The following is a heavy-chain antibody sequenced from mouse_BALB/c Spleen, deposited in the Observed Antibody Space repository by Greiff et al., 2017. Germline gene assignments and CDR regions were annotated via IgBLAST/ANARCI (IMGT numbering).Heavy chain of an antibody. V-gene: IGHV1-87*01. D-gene: IGHD4-1*01. CDR3: ARGGNWVFDY. Sequence: VKLQESGAELARPGASVKLSCKASGYTFTSYWMQWVKQRPGQGLEWIGAIYPGDGDTRYTQKFKGKATLTADKSSSTAYMQLSSLASEDSAVYYCARGGNWVFDYWGQGTTLTVSS. CDR2: IYPGDGDT. CDR1: GYTFTSYW. J-gene: IGHJ2*01.